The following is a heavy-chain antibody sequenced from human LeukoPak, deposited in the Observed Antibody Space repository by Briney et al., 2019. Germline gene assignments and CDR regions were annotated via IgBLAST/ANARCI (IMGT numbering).Heavy chain of an antibody. D-gene: IGHD5-12*01. Sequence: SETLSLTCAVSGYSISSGYYWGWIRQPPGKGLEWIGSIYHSGSTYYNPSLKSRVTISVDTSKNQFSLKLSSVTAADTAVYYCARDLGKVATTGGWLDPRGQGTLVTVSS. CDR3: ARDLGKVATTGGWLDP. CDR1: GYSISSGYY. CDR2: IYHSGST. J-gene: IGHJ5*02. V-gene: IGHV4-38-2*02.